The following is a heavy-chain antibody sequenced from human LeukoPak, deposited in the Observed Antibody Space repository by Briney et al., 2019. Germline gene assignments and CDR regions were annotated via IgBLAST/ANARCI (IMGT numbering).Heavy chain of an antibody. J-gene: IGHJ4*02. CDR3: VKGTYVSSGYIGGD. V-gene: IGHV3-23*01. CDR2: ISGSGDST. D-gene: IGHD3-22*01. CDR1: GFTFGNYA. Sequence: PGGSLRLSCGASGFTFGNYAMSWVRQAPGKGLEWVSGISGSGDSTYSADSVKGRLTISRDNSKNTLFLQMNSLRAEDTAVYYCVKGTYVSSGYIGGDWGQGTLVTVSS.